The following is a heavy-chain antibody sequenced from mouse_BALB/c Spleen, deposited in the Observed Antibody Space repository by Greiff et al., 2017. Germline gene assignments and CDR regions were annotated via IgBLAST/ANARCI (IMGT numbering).Heavy chain of an antibody. CDR3: ARMDYCGSPAY. D-gene: IGHD1-1*01. Sequence: EVKLVESGGGLVQPGGSRKLSCAASGFTFSSFGMHWVRQAPEKGLVWVAYISSGSSTIYYADTVKGRFTISRDNPKNTLFLQMTSLRSEDTAMYDCARMDYCGSPAYWGQGTLVTVSA. V-gene: IGHV5-17*02. CDR2: ISSGSSTI. J-gene: IGHJ3*01. CDR1: GFTFSSFG.